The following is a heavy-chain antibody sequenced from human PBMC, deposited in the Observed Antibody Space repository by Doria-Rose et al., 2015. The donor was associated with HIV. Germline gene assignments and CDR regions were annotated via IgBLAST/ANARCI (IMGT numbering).Heavy chain of an antibody. V-gene: IGHV4-39*07. Sequence: SNYYWGWIRQPPGKGLEWIGTSYYGGSTYYNPSLKSRVSISVDKSKNQFFLKLSSVTAADTAVYYCARDITPGDYWGQGTLVPVSS. CDR3: ARDITPGDY. CDR2: SYYGGST. J-gene: IGHJ4*02. CDR1: SNYY.